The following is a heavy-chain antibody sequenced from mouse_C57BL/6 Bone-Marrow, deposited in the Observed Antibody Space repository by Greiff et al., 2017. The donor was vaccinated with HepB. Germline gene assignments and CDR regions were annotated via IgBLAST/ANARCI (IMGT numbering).Heavy chain of an antibody. CDR1: GFSLSTFGMG. Sequence: ESGPGILQPSQTLSLTCSFSGFSLSTFGMGVGWIRQPSGKGLEWLAHIWWDDDKYYNPALKSRLTISKDTSKNQVFLKIANVDTADTATYYCARETYYYGSRYYFDYWGQGTTLTVSS. D-gene: IGHD1-1*01. V-gene: IGHV8-8*01. CDR2: IWWDDDK. CDR3: ARETYYYGSRYYFDY. J-gene: IGHJ2*01.